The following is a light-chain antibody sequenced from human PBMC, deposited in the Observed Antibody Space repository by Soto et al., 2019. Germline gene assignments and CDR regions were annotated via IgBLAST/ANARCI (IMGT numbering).Light chain of an antibody. V-gene: IGKV1-33*01. CDR1: EVGGIY. Sequence: DIQMTQSPSSLSASVGDRVTVTCRASEVGGIYLNWYQQKPGKAPKLLIYDASHLETGVPSRFSGSGSVTDFTLTISSLQPEDAATYFCQQYDVAPMTFGPGTKVEI. CDR2: DAS. CDR3: QQYDVAPMT. J-gene: IGKJ3*01.